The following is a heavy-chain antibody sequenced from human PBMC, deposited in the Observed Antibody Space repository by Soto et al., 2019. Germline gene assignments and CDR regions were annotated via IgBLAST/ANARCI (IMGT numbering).Heavy chain of an antibody. Sequence: ASVKVSCKASGYTFTGYYMHWVRQAPGQGPEWMGWINPNSGGTNYAQKFQGWVTMTRDTSISTAYMELSRLRSDDTAMYYCARGGSYSGGYYYYYMDVWGKGTTVTVSS. CDR3: ARGGSYSGGYYYYYMDV. J-gene: IGHJ6*03. D-gene: IGHD3-10*01. CDR2: INPNSGGT. CDR1: GYTFTGYY. V-gene: IGHV1-2*04.